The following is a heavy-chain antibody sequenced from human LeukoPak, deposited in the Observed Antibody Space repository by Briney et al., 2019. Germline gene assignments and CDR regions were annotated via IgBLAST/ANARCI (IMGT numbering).Heavy chain of an antibody. CDR3: AKVAPDYGSGRGNWFDP. D-gene: IGHD3-10*01. CDR2: ISYDGGNK. CDR1: GFTFSSYG. V-gene: IGHV3-30*18. J-gene: IGHJ5*02. Sequence: GRSLRLSCAASGFTFSSYGMHWVRQAPGKGLEWVAVISYDGGNKYYADSVKGRFTISRDNSKNTLYLQMNSLRAEDTAVYYCAKVAPDYGSGRGNWFDPWGQGTLVTVSS.